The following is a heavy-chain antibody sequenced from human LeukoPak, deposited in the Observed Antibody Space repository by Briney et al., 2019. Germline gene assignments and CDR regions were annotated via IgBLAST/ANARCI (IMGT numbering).Heavy chain of an antibody. CDR3: AKSPSMVRGITYYFDY. Sequence: GGPLRLSCAVSGFTFSSYAMSWVRQAPGKGLEWVSTLSGSGSTTYYADSVKGRFTISRDNSKNTLYLQMDSLRAEDTAVYYCAKSPSMVRGITYYFDYWGRGTLVTVSS. CDR2: LSGSGSTT. V-gene: IGHV3-23*01. J-gene: IGHJ4*02. CDR1: GFTFSSYA. D-gene: IGHD3-10*01.